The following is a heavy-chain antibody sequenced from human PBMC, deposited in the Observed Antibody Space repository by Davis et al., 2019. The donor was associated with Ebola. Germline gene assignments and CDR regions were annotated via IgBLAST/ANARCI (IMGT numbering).Heavy chain of an antibody. CDR2: INQDGSEK. J-gene: IGHJ4*02. V-gene: IGHV3-7*01. CDR1: GFTFSSYW. D-gene: IGHD3-22*01. CDR3: ARAASVIVVVITTIPLDY. Sequence: GGSLRLSCAASGFTFSSYWMSWVRQAPGKGLEWVANINQDGSEKYYVDSVKGRFTISRDNSKNTLYLQMNSLRAEDTAVYYCARAASVIVVVITTIPLDYWGQGTLVTVSS.